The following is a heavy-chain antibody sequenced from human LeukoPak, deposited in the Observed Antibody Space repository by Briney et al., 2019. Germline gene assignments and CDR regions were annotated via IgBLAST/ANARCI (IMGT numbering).Heavy chain of an antibody. J-gene: IGHJ2*01. CDR1: GGSFSGYY. V-gene: IGHV4-34*01. CDR2: INHSGST. CDR3: ARKHDLYWYFDL. Sequence: ASETLSLTCAVYGGSFSGYYWSWIRQPPGKGLEWIGEINHSGSTNYNPSLKSRVTISVDTSKNQFSLKLSSVTAADTAVYYCARKHDLYWYFDLWGRGTLVTVSS. D-gene: IGHD1-1*01.